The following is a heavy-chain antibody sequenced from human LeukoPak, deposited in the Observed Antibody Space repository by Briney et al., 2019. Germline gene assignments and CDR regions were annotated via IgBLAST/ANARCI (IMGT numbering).Heavy chain of an antibody. V-gene: IGHV3-74*01. D-gene: IGHD5-24*01. CDR3: VRDGDDFNFDY. J-gene: IGHJ4*02. CDR1: GFTFRSYW. CDR2: VIRDGSFT. Sequence: PGGSLRLSCAASGFTFRSYWMHGVRQAPGKGLEWVSRVIRDGSFTNYADSVKGRFTISRDNAKNTLYLQMSSLRGEDTAVYFCVRDGDDFNFDYWGQGSLVTVSS.